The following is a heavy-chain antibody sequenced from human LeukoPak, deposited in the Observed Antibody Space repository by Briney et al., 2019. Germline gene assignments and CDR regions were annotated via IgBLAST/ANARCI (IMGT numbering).Heavy chain of an antibody. CDR3: SVNYCSGGSCYML. J-gene: IGHJ4*02. D-gene: IGHD2-15*01. CDR1: GYTLTELS. CDR2: FDPEDGET. Sequence: ASVKVSCKVSGYTLTELSMHWVRQAPGKGLEWMGRFDPEDGETIYAQKFQGRITITADESTSTAYMELSSLRSEDTAVYYCSVNYCSGGSCYMLWGQGTLVTVSS. V-gene: IGHV1-24*01.